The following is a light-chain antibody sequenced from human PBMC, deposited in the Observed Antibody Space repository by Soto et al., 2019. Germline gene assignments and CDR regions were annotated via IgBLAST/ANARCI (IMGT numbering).Light chain of an antibody. CDR3: QQYNNWPGT. CDR1: QSISSW. Sequence: ILMTQSPSTLPAYVGDRVTNTCRASQSISSWVAWYQQKPGKGSKLLIYKASHLESGVPSRFSGSGSGTEFTLTISSLQSEDFAVYYCQQYNNWPGTFGQGTKVDIK. J-gene: IGKJ1*01. V-gene: IGKV1-5*03. CDR2: KAS.